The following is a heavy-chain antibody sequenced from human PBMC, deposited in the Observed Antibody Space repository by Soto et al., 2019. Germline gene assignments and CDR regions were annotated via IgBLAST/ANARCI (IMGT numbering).Heavy chain of an antibody. J-gene: IGHJ4*02. D-gene: IGHD6-6*01. CDR2: IYYSGST. CDR3: ARVLDSSSCYFDY. CDR1: GGSISSGGYY. Sequence: PSETLSLTCTVSGGSISSGGYYWSWIRQHPGKGLEWIGYIYYSGSTYYNPSLKSRVTISVDTSKNQFSLKLSSVTAADTAVYYCARVLDSSSCYFDYWGQGTLVTVS. V-gene: IGHV4-31*03.